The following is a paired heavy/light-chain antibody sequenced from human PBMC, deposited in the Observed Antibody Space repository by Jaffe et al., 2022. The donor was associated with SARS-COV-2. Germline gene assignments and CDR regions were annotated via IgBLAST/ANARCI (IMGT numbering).Heavy chain of an antibody. CDR1: GVSISSYY. CDR3: ARQKENSGFYYFFDY. Sequence: QVQLQESGPGLVKPSETLSLTCTVSGVSISSYYWSWIRQPPGKGLEWIGNTYDSGSARYNPSLKSRVTISVDTSKNQFSLKLSSVTAADTAVYYCARQKENSGFYYFFDYWGQGILVTVSS. V-gene: IGHV4-59*01. D-gene: IGHD3-22*01. CDR2: TYDSGSA. J-gene: IGHJ4*02.
Light chain of an antibody. J-gene: IGKJ1*01. CDR1: QSVLYSSNNKNY. V-gene: IGKV4-1*01. Sequence: DIVMTQSPDSLAVSLGERATINCKSSQSVLYSSNNKNYLTWYQQKPGQTPKLLIYWASTRESGVPDRFSGSGSGTDFTLTISSLQAEDVAVYYCQQYYSTPWTFGQGTKVEIK. CDR3: QQYYSTPWT. CDR2: WAS.